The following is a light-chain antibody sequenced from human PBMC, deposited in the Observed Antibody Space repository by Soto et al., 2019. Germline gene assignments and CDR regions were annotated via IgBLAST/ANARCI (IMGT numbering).Light chain of an antibody. CDR1: SSNIGKNA. CDR3: AAWDDSLNGQV. V-gene: IGLV1-36*01. Sequence: QSVLTQPPSVSEAPRQRVTISCSGSSSNIGKNAVNWYQQLPGKAPKLLIYDDDVLSSGVSDRFSASKSGTSASLAISGLQPEDEADYYCAAWDDSLNGQVFGVGTKLTVL. CDR2: DDD. J-gene: IGLJ3*02.